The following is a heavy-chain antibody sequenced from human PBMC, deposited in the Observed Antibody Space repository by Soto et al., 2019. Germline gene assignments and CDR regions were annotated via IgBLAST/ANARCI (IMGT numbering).Heavy chain of an antibody. CDR3: ARTLSYKPLWFGGDYYYGMDV. CDR2: ISAYNGNT. Sequence: ASVKVSCKASGYTFTSYGISWVRQAPGQGLEWMGWISAYNGNTNYAQKLQGRVTMTTDTSTSTAYMELRSLRSDDTAVYYCARTLSYKPLWFGGDYYYGMDVWGQGTTVTVSS. D-gene: IGHD3-10*01. CDR1: GYTFTSYG. J-gene: IGHJ6*02. V-gene: IGHV1-18*01.